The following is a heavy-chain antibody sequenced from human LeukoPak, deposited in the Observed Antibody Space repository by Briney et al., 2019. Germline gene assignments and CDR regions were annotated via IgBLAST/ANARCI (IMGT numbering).Heavy chain of an antibody. V-gene: IGHV4-59*13. CDR2: VFDSGGA. Sequence: PSDTLSLTCTVSGASISDYYWSWIRQPPGQGLEWIGYVFDSGGANYNPSLKSRVTISVDTSKNQFSVKLGSVTAADTAVYYCAAALGRYGDYSRGYYFDYWGQGTLVTVSS. J-gene: IGHJ4*02. CDR1: GASISDYY. CDR3: AAALGRYGDYSRGYYFDY. D-gene: IGHD4-17*01.